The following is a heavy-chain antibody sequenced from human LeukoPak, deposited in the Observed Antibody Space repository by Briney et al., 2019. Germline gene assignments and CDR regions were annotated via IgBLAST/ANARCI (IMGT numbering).Heavy chain of an antibody. CDR1: GGSFSGYY. CDR2: INHSGST. Sequence: SETLSLTCAVYGGSFSGYYWSWIRQPPGKGLEWIGEINHSGSTNYSPSLKSRVTISVDTSKNQFSLKLSSVTAADTAVYYCARGSPVGYCSSTSCYYYYYYGMDVWGQGTTVTVSS. J-gene: IGHJ6*02. D-gene: IGHD2-2*03. V-gene: IGHV4-34*01. CDR3: ARGSPVGYCSSTSCYYYYYYGMDV.